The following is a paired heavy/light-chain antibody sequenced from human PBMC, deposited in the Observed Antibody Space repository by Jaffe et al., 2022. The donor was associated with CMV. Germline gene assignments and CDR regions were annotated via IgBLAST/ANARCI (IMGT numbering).Light chain of an antibody. Sequence: QSALTQPASVSGSPGQSITISCTGTSSDVGSYKYVSWYQQHPGKAPKLMIYDVSNRPSGVSNRFSGSKSGDTASLTISGLQAEDEADYYCSSCTSSIYWVFGGGTKLTVL. CDR3: SSCTSSIYWV. CDR2: DVS. J-gene: IGLJ3*02. CDR1: SSDVGSYKY. V-gene: IGLV2-14*03.
Heavy chain of an antibody. CDR1: GFTFSSYA. Sequence: EVQLLESGGGLVQPGGSLRLSCAASGFTFSSYAMSWVRQAPGKGLEWVSTISGSGYSTYYADSVKGRFTISRDNSKNTLYLQMNSLRAEDTAVYYCAKVKELLWFGESRFGYFDYWGQGTLVTVSS. CDR3: AKVKELLWFGESRFGYFDY. J-gene: IGHJ4*02. D-gene: IGHD3-10*01. V-gene: IGHV3-23*01. CDR2: ISGSGYST.